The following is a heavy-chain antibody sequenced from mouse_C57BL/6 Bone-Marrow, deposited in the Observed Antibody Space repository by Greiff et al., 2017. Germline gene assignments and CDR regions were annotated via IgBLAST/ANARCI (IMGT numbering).Heavy chain of an antibody. V-gene: IGHV1-81*01. Sequence: VQLQQSGAELARPGASVKLSCKASGYTFTSYGISWVKQRTGQGLEWIGEIYPRSGNTYYNEKFKGKATLTADKSSSTAYMELRSLTSEDSAVYFCARSDYGNPYAMDYWGQGTSVTVSS. J-gene: IGHJ4*01. CDR2: IYPRSGNT. D-gene: IGHD2-1*01. CDR1: GYTFTSYG. CDR3: ARSDYGNPYAMDY.